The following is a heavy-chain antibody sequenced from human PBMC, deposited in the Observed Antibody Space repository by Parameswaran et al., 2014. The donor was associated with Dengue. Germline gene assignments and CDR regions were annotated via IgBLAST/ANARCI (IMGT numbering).Heavy chain of an antibody. V-gene: IGHV3-33*05. Sequence: WIRQPPGKGLEWVAVISYDGSNKYYADSVKGRFTISRDNSKNTLYLQMNSLKTEDTAVYYCTTAYPTRYSNYYYGMDVWGQGTTVTVSS. D-gene: IGHD4-11*01. J-gene: IGHJ6*02. CDR2: ISYDGSNK. CDR3: TTAYPTRYSNYYYGMDV.